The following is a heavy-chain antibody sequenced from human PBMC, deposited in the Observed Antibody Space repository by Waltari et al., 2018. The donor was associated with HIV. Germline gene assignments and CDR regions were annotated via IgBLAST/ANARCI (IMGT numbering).Heavy chain of an antibody. D-gene: IGHD3-10*01. CDR2: IYYSGLT. CDR3: ARFHYYGSGSYYYYFDY. V-gene: IGHV4-39*01. Sequence: QLQLQESGPGLVKPSETLSLTCTVSGGSISSSSYYWGWIRQPPGKGLEWIGNIYYSGLTYYNPSLKSRVTISLDTSKNQFSLKLSSVTAADTAVYYCARFHYYGSGSYYYYFDYWGQGTLVTVSS. CDR1: GGSISSSSYY. J-gene: IGHJ4*02.